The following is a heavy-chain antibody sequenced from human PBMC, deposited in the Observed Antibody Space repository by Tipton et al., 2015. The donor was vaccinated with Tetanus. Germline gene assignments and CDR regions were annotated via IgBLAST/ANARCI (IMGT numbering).Heavy chain of an antibody. CDR2: IYYSGST. Sequence: LRLSCTVSGGSITSGTYYWGWIRQPPGKGLEWIGNIYYSGSTYYNSPLKSRVTIPLDTPKTQFSLKMTSVTAADTAVYYCARQADNWFDPWGQGTLVAVSS. V-gene: IGHV4-39*01. CDR1: GGSITSGTYY. CDR3: ARQADNWFDP. J-gene: IGHJ5*02.